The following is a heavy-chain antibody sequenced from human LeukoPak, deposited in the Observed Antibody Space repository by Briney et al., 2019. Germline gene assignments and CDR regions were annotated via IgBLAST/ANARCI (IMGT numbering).Heavy chain of an antibody. Sequence: PGGSLRLSCAASGFPFRSYSMNWVRQAPGKGLEWVSYISSSSTIYYADSVKGRFTISRDNAKNSLYLQMNSLRAEDTAVYYCARGFSYYMDVWGKGTTVTVSS. D-gene: IGHD3-3*01. J-gene: IGHJ6*03. V-gene: IGHV3-48*04. CDR1: GFPFRSYS. CDR3: ARGFSYYMDV. CDR2: ISSSSTI.